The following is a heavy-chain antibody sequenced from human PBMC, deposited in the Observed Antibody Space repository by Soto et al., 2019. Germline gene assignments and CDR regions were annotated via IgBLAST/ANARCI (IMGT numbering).Heavy chain of an antibody. CDR1: GFTVSSNY. CDR3: ARHSTDTSSWPYYYYGMDV. CDR2: IYSGGST. J-gene: IGHJ6*02. V-gene: IGHV3-53*01. D-gene: IGHD6-13*01. Sequence: EVQLVESGGGLIQPGGSLRLSCAASGFTVSSNYMSWVRQAPGKGLEWVSVIYSGGSTYYADSVKGRFTISRDNSKNTLYLQMNSLRAEDTAVYYCARHSTDTSSWPYYYYGMDVWGQGTTVTVSS.